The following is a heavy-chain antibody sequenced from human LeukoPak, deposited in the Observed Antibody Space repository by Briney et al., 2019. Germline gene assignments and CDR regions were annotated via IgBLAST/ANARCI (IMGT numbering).Heavy chain of an antibody. Sequence: GGSLRLSCAASGFTFSSYSMNWVRQAPGKGLEWVSYISSSSSTIYYADSVKGRFTIFRDNAKNSLYLQMNSLRDEDTAVYYCARGTPGVIVGARRSGAFDIWGQGTMVTVSS. V-gene: IGHV3-48*02. J-gene: IGHJ3*02. D-gene: IGHD1-26*01. CDR1: GFTFSSYS. CDR2: ISSSSSTI. CDR3: ARGTPGVIVGARRSGAFDI.